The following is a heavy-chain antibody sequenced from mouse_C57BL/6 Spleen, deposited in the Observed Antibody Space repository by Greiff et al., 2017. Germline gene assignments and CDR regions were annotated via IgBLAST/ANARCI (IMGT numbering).Heavy chain of an antibody. CDR2: IYPSDSET. J-gene: IGHJ2*01. CDR3: ARSHYYGSSLHY. D-gene: IGHD1-1*01. V-gene: IGHV1-52*01. Sequence: QVQLQQPGAELVRPGSSVKLSCKASGYTFTSYWMHWVKQRPIQGLEWIGNIYPSDSETHYNQKFKDKATLTVAKSSSTAYMQLSSLTSEDSAVYYCARSHYYGSSLHYWGQGTTLTVSS. CDR1: GYTFTSYW.